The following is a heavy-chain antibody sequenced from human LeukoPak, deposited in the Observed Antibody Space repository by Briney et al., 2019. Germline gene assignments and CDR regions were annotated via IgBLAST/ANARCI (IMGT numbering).Heavy chain of an antibody. V-gene: IGHV1-8*01. CDR1: GYTFSTYD. Sequence: ASVKVSCKASGYTFSTYDINWVRQATGQGLEWMGWMNPKSGNTAYAQKFQGRVTMTRNTSIDTAYMELSSLRSEVTAMYYCARVFGGHEIGFWGQGTQVTVSS. J-gene: IGHJ4*02. CDR2: MNPKSGNT. CDR3: ARVFGGHEIGF. D-gene: IGHD5-12*01.